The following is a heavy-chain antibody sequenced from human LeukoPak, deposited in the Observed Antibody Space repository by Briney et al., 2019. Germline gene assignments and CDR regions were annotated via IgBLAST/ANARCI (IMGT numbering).Heavy chain of an antibody. D-gene: IGHD2-15*01. J-gene: IGHJ6*03. CDR3: ARGKRPTDINILLTPYYYHMDV. CDR2: IIPIYGTR. V-gene: IGHV1-69*05. CDR1: GGTFGNYA. Sequence: VASVKVSCKASGGTFGNYAISWVRQAPGHGLEWMGGIIPIYGTRQYAQKFQGRVTITTDESTSSVYMDLNSLRSDDTAVYYCARGKRPTDINILLTPYYYHMDVWGKGTTVTVS.